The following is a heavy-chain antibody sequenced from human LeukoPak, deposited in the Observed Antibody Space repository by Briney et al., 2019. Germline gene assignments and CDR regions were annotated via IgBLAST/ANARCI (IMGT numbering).Heavy chain of an antibody. Sequence: GGSLRLSCAASGFTFSNYAMNWVCQAPGKGLEWVSGISSSGGSTYYADSVKGRFTISRDNSKNTLYLQMNSLRAEDTAVYYCAKDRPLSDYWGQGTLVTVSS. V-gene: IGHV3-23*01. J-gene: IGHJ4*02. CDR1: GFTFSNYA. CDR2: ISSSGGST. CDR3: AKDRPLSDY.